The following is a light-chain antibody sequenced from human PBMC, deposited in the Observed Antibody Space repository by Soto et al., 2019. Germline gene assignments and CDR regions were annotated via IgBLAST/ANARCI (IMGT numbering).Light chain of an antibody. Sequence: DIVMTQSPLSLPVTPGEPASISCRSSQSLLSSDGYNYVDWYLQKPGQSPQLLIYVRSYRASGVPDRFSGSGSGTDFTLKISRVEAEDVGVYYCMQALQTPRTFGQGTKV. CDR2: VRS. CDR3: MQALQTPRT. J-gene: IGKJ1*01. V-gene: IGKV2-28*01. CDR1: QSLLSSDGYNY.